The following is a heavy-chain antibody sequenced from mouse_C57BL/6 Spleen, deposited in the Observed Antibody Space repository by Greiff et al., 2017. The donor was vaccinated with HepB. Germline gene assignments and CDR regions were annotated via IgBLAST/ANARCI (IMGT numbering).Heavy chain of an antibody. CDR2: IYPRDGST. D-gene: IGHD1-1*01. Sequence: VKLQQSGPELVKPGASVKLSCKASGYTFTSYDINWVKQRPGQGLEWIGWIYPRDGSTKYNEKFKGKATLTVDTSSSTAYMELHSLTSEDSAVYFCARAGVTTVVGRYFDVWGTGTTVTVSS. J-gene: IGHJ1*03. CDR3: ARAGVTTVVGRYFDV. V-gene: IGHV1-85*01. CDR1: GYTFTSYD.